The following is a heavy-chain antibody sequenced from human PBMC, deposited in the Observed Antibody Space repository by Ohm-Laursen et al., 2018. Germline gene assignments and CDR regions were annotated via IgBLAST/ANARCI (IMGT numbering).Heavy chain of an antibody. V-gene: IGHV3-74*01. CDR3: ATPLRPRDYYYYGMDV. CDR1: GFTFSSYW. Sequence: SLRLSCAASGFTFSSYWMHWVRQAPGKGLVWVSRINSDGSSTSYADSVKGRFTISRDNAKNTLYLQMNSLRAEDTAVYYCATPLRPRDYYYYGMDVWGQGTTVTVSS. D-gene: IGHD1-14*01. CDR2: INSDGSST. J-gene: IGHJ6*02.